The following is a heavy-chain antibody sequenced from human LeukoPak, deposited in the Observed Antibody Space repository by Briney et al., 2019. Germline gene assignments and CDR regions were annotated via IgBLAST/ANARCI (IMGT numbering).Heavy chain of an antibody. V-gene: IGHV3-9*01. Sequence: GGSLRLSCAASGFTFDDYAMHWVRQAPGKGLEWVSGISWNSGSIGYADSVKGRFTISRDNAKNSLYLQMNSLRAEDTALYYCARERWYHVADPWGQGTLVTVSS. CDR2: ISWNSGSI. CDR3: ARERWYHVADP. J-gene: IGHJ5*02. CDR1: GFTFDDYA. D-gene: IGHD6-13*01.